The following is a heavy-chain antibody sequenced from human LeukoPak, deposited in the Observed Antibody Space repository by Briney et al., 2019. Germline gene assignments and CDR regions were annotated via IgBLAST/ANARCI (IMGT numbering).Heavy chain of an antibody. V-gene: IGHV5-51*01. D-gene: IGHD3-3*01. Sequence: ASVKVSCKGSGYRFTAHYLHWVRQAPGQGLEWMGIIYPGDSDTRYSPSFQGQVTISADKSISTAYLQWSSLKASDTAMYYCARLAEGTIFGVGYFDYWGQGTLVTVSS. J-gene: IGHJ4*02. CDR3: ARLAEGTIFGVGYFDY. CDR2: IYPGDSDT. CDR1: GYRFTAHY.